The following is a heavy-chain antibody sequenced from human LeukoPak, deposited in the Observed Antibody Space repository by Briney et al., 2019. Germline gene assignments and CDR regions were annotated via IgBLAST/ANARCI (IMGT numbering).Heavy chain of an antibody. V-gene: IGHV3-9*01. D-gene: IGHD2/OR15-2a*01. CDR2: ISWNSGSI. Sequence: GGPLRLSCAASGFTFDDYAMHWVRQAPGKGLEWVSGISWNSGSIGYADSVKGRFTISRDNAKNSLYLQMNSLRAEDTALYYCAKDTYGEYWGGYFDYWGQGTLVTVSS. CDR1: GFTFDDYA. J-gene: IGHJ4*02. CDR3: AKDTYGEYWGGYFDY.